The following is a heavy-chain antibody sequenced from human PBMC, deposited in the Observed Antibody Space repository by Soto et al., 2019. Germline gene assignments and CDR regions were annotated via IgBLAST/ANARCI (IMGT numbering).Heavy chain of an antibody. V-gene: IGHV1-2*02. D-gene: IGHD6-19*01. CDR2: INPNSGGT. J-gene: IGHJ5*02. Sequence: GASVKVSCKASGYTFTGYYMHWVRQAPGQGLEWMGWINPNSGGTNYAQKFQGRVTMTRDTSISTAYMELSRLRSDDTAVYYCARNTVAGTNDWFDPWGQGTLVTVS. CDR3: ARNTVAGTNDWFDP. CDR1: GYTFTGYY.